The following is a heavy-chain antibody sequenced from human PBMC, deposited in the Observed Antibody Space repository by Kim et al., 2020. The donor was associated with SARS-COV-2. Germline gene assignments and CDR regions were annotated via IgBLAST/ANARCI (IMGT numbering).Heavy chain of an antibody. D-gene: IGHD1-1*01. Sequence: DTRYSPSFQGQVTISADKSISTAYLRWSSLKASDTAMYYCARHNDYYFDYWGQGTLVTVSS. J-gene: IGHJ4*02. CDR2: DT. CDR3: ARHNDYYFDY. V-gene: IGHV5-51*01.